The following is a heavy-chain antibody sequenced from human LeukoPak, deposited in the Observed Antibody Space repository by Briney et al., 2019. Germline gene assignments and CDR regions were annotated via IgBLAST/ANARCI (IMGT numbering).Heavy chain of an antibody. CDR3: ARDSTGYSSGSLE. CDR1: GFTFDDYG. V-gene: IGHV3-20*04. D-gene: IGHD6-19*01. CDR2: INWNGGST. J-gene: IGHJ4*02. Sequence: GGSLRLPCAASGFTFDDYGVSWVRQAPGKGLEWVSGINWNGGSTGYADSVKGRFTISRDNAKNSLYLQMNSLRAEDTALYYCARDSTGYSSGSLEWGQGTLVTVSS.